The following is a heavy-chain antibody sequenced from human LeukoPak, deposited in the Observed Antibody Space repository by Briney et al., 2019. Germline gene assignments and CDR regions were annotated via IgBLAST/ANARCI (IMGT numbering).Heavy chain of an antibody. CDR1: GFTFSSYG. CDR2: ISRSGATI. J-gene: IGHJ4*02. D-gene: IGHD4-17*01. V-gene: IGHV3-48*03. Sequence: GGSLRLSCAASGFTFSSYGMNWVRQAPGKGPEWISYISRSGATIYYADSVKGRFTISRDNAKNSLYLRMSSLGAEDTAVYYCAKNFYGDYNFFFDYWGQGTLVTVSS. CDR3: AKNFYGDYNFFFDY.